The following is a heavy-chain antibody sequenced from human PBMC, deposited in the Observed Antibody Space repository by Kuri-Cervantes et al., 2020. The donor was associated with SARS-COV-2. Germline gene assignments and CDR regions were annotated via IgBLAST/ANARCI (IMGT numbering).Heavy chain of an antibody. J-gene: IGHJ3*02. V-gene: IGHV3-48*01. CDR1: GFTFSNAW. CDR3: ASLGAFDI. CDR2: ISSSSSTI. Sequence: GESLKISCAASGFTFSNAWMSWVRQAPGKGLEWVSYISSSSSTIYYADSVKGRFTISRDNAKNSLYLQMNSLRAEDTAVYYCASLGAFDIWGQGTMVTVSS.